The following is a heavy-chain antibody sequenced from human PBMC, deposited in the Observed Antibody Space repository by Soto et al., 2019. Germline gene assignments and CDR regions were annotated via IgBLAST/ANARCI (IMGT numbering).Heavy chain of an antibody. V-gene: IGHV3-23*01. CDR3: AKDQTDVTLFDY. J-gene: IGHJ4*02. D-gene: IGHD2-21*02. CDR2: ISGRGVDT. Sequence: GAVKRSSAASGVSCSSLAMIWVRQAPGKGLEWVSSISGRGVDTLYADSVKGRFTISRDNSRNTLYLQVNSLRAEDTAVYYCAKDQTDVTLFDYWGQGTLVTVSS. CDR1: GVSCSSLA.